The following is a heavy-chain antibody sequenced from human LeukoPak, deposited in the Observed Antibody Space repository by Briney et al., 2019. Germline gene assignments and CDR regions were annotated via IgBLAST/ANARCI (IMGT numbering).Heavy chain of an antibody. V-gene: IGHV3-21*01. J-gene: IGHJ1*01. CDR3: VRDFNTVTTAYLQH. D-gene: IGHD4-17*01. CDR2: TSSSSRHR. CDR1: GFTFSTYS. Sequence: PGGSLRLSCVASGFTFSTYSMNWVRQAPGKGLEWVSSTSSSSRHRYYADSVKGRFTISRDDAKNSVYLQMNSLRAEETAVYYCVRDFNTVTTAYLQHWGQGTLVTVSS.